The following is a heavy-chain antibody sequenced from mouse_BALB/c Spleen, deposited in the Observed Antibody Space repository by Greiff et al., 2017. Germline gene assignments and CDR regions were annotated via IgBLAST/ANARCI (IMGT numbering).Heavy chain of an antibody. CDR1: GFNIKDTY. CDR3: ARESPARARFAY. CDR2: IDPANGNT. D-gene: IGHD3-1*01. V-gene: IGHV14-3*02. J-gene: IGHJ3*01. Sequence: VQLQQSGAELVKPGASVKLSCTASGFNIKDTYMHWVKQRPEQGLEWIGRIDPANGNTKYDPKFQGKATITADTSSNTAYLQLSSLTSEDTAVYYCARESPARARFAYWGQGTLVTVSA.